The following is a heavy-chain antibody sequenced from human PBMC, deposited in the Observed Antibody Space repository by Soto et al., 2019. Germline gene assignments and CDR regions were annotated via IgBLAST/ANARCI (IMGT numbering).Heavy chain of an antibody. Sequence: LRLSCVASGFSFSTYDMDWVRQAPGKAPEWIAHISTTSFTIYYADSVKGRFTISRDNVRNSLYLEMKSLRDEDTAVYYCARDRCFDGSCYSASDFWGQGIQVTVSS. CDR2: ISTTSFTI. CDR3: ARDRCFDGSCYSASDF. V-gene: IGHV3-48*02. D-gene: IGHD2-15*01. CDR1: GFSFSTYD. J-gene: IGHJ4*02.